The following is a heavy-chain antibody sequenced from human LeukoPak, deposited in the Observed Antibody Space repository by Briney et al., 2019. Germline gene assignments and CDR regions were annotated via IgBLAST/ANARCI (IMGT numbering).Heavy chain of an antibody. Sequence: GGSLRLSCAASGFTFSSCGMHWVRQAPGKGLEWVAVISYDGSNKYYADSVKGRFTISRDNSKNTLYLQMNSLRAEDTAVYYCAALYSSSFDYWGQGTLVTVSS. J-gene: IGHJ4*02. CDR1: GFTFSSCG. D-gene: IGHD6-6*01. V-gene: IGHV3-30*03. CDR2: ISYDGSNK. CDR3: AALYSSSFDY.